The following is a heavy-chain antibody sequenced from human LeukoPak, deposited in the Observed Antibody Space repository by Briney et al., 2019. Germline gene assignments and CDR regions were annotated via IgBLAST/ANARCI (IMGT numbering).Heavy chain of an antibody. CDR3: ARPSKLTAWFDP. CDR2: INHSGST. CDR1: GGSFSGYY. J-gene: IGHJ5*02. V-gene: IGHV4-34*01. Sequence: SETLSLTCAVYGGSFSGYYWSWIRQPPGKGLEWIGEINHSGSTNYNPSLKSRVTISVDTSKNQFSLKLSSVTAADTAVYYCARPSKLTAWFDPWGQGTLVTVSS. D-gene: IGHD5-18*01.